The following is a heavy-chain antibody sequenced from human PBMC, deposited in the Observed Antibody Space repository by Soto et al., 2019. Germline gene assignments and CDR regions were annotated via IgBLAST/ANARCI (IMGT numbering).Heavy chain of an antibody. CDR1: GFTFSSYS. CDR2: ISSSSSYI. V-gene: IGHV3-21*01. Sequence: GGSLRLSCAASGFTFSSYSMNWVRQAPGKGLEWVSSISSSSSYIYYADSVKGRFTISRDNAKNSLYLQMNSLRAEDTAVYYCARPLEQHQLGFGMDVWGQGSPVTVSS. D-gene: IGHD6-13*01. CDR3: ARPLEQHQLGFGMDV. J-gene: IGHJ6*01.